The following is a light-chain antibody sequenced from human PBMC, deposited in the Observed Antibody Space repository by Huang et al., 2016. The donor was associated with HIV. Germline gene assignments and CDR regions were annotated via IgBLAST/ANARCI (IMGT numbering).Light chain of an antibody. CDR3: QQYDNGPIA. CDR2: GAS. Sequence: EIVMTHSPATLSVSPGERATLSCRASQSVSSNLAWYQQKHGQAPRLLIYGASTRVTGVPARCSGSGSGTEFTLTISSLQSEDFAVYYCQQYDNGPIAFGQGTRLEI. J-gene: IGKJ5*01. V-gene: IGKV3-15*01. CDR1: QSVSSN.